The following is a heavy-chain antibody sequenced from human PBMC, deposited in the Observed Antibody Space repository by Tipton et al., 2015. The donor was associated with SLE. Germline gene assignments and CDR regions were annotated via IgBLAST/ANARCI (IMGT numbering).Heavy chain of an antibody. CDR3: ARINVPTAMDFYYYYMDV. D-gene: IGHD2-2*01. Sequence: TLSLTCTVSGGSISSYYWSWIRQPPGKGLEWIGYIYYSGSTNYNPSLKSRVNISVDTSKNQFSLKLSSVTAADTAVYYCARINVPTAMDFYYYYMDVLGNGTTVTVSS. V-gene: IGHV4-59*01. CDR2: IYYSGST. CDR1: GGSISSYY. J-gene: IGHJ6*03.